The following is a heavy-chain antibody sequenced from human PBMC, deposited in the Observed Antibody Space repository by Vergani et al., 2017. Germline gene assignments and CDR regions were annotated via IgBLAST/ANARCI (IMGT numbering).Heavy chain of an antibody. D-gene: IGHD3-10*01. V-gene: IGHV1-18*01. CDR1: GYTFTSYG. CDR2: ISAYNGNT. J-gene: IGHJ4*02. CDR3: ARDSDQYYYGSGSYYS. Sequence: QVQLVQSGAEVKKPGASVKVSCKASGYTFTSYGISWVRQAPGQGLEWMGWISAYNGNTNYAQKLQGRVTMTTDTSTSTAYMDLRSLRSDDTAVYYCARDSDQYYYGSGSYYSWGQGTLVTVSS.